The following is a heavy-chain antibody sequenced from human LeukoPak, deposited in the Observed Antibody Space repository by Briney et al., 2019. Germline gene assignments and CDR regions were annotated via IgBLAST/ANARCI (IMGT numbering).Heavy chain of an antibody. J-gene: IGHJ4*02. CDR2: INPNSGGT. V-gene: IGHV1-2*02. CDR1: GYTFIGYY. CDR3: AGDFAAAGPRPYFDY. D-gene: IGHD6-13*01. Sequence: ASVKVSRKAPGYTFIGYYMHWVRPAPGQGLEWMGWINPNSGGTNYAQKCQGRVTMTRETSIRTAYIELRRLGSDDTAVYYFAGDFAAAGPRPYFDYWGQGTLVTVSS.